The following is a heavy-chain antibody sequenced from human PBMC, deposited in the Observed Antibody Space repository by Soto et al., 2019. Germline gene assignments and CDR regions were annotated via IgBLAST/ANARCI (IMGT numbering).Heavy chain of an antibody. D-gene: IGHD1-26*01. V-gene: IGHV3-11*06. CDR1: GFTFGDYY. Sequence: GGSLRLSCAASGFTFGDYYMSWIRQAPGKGLEWVSYISSSNSDTNYADSVRGRFTISRDNAKNSLYLQMNGLRAEDTAVYYCVRDIARVGDTYYYDYWGQGTLVTVSS. CDR3: VRDIARVGDTYYYDY. J-gene: IGHJ4*02. CDR2: ISSSNSDT.